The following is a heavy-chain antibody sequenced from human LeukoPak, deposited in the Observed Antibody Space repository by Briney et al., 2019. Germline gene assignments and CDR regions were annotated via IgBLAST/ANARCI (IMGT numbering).Heavy chain of an antibody. J-gene: IGHJ4*02. Sequence: PGGSLRLSCVASGFTFSDYSMNWVRQAPGKGLEWVSYIGRRSTTIYYADSVKGRFTISRDDAKNSLYLQMSSLRAEDTALCYCVRDHNWNYDYWGQGVLVTVSS. CDR2: IGRRSTTI. CDR3: VRDHNWNYDY. D-gene: IGHD1-7*01. V-gene: IGHV3-48*01. CDR1: GFTFSDYS.